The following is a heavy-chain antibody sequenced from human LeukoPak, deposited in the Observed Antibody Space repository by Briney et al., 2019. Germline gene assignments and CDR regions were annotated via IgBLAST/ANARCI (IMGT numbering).Heavy chain of an antibody. CDR1: GYTFTSYD. J-gene: IGHJ6*03. D-gene: IGHD3-22*01. CDR2: MNPNSGNT. CDR3: AKDGGNYYDSGGSYLMRSYMDV. V-gene: IGHV1-8*01. Sequence: GASVKVSCKASGYTFTSYDINWVRQATGQGLEWMGWMNPNSGNTGYAQKFQGRVTMTRNASISTAYMELSSLRSEDTAVYHCAKDGGNYYDSGGSYLMRSYMDVWGRGTTVTVSS.